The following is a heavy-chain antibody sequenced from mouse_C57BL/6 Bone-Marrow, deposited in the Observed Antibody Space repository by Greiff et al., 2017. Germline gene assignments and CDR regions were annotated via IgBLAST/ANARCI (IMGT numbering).Heavy chain of an antibody. D-gene: IGHD1-1*01. V-gene: IGHV1-67*01. Sequence: VQLQLSGPELVRPGVSVTISCKGSGYTFTDYAMHWVKQSHAKSLEWIGVISTYYGDASYNKKFKDKATMTVDKSSSTAYMELARLTSEDSAVYYCARTHYYGSSYLAWFAYWGQGTLVTVSA. CDR1: GYTFTDYA. J-gene: IGHJ3*01. CDR3: ARTHYYGSSYLAWFAY. CDR2: ISTYYGDA.